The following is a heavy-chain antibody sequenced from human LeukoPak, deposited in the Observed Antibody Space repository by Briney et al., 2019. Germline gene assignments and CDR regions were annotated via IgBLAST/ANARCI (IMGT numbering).Heavy chain of an antibody. V-gene: IGHV3-33*01. CDR2: IWYDGSNK. J-gene: IGHJ4*02. CDR3: AREVDTAMAIDY. D-gene: IGHD5-18*01. CDR1: GFTFSSYG. Sequence: GRSLRLSCAASGFTFSSYGMHWVRQAPGKGPEWVAVIWYDGSNKYYADSVKGRFTISRDNSKNTLYLQINSLRAEDTAVYYCAREVDTAMAIDYWGQGTLVTVSS.